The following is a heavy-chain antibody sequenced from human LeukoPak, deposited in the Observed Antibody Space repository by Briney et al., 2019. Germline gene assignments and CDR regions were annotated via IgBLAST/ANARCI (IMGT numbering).Heavy chain of an antibody. V-gene: IGHV4-59*01. CDR2: ITYGGST. D-gene: IGHD2-21*01. Sequence: PSETLSLTCAVSGSSIGNYYWSWIRQPPGKGLEWIGYITYGGSTNYNSSLTSRLSISRDTSKNELSLRLMSVTAADTAVYYCARIVEFQRQFDYWGQGMLVTVSS. J-gene: IGHJ4*02. CDR3: ARIVEFQRQFDY. CDR1: GSSIGNYY.